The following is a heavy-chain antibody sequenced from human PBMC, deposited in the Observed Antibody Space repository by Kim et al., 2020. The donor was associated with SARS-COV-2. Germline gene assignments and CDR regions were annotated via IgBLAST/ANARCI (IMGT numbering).Heavy chain of an antibody. D-gene: IGHD5-12*01. Sequence: GGSLRLSCAASGFTFSSYAMSWVRQAPGKGLEWVSAISGSGGSTYYADSVKGRFTISRDNSKNTLYLQMNSLRAEDTAVYYCAKDTVSDRIKRGYSGYDGDYYFDYWGQGTLVTVSS. J-gene: IGHJ4*02. CDR3: AKDTVSDRIKRGYSGYDGDYYFDY. V-gene: IGHV3-23*01. CDR1: GFTFSSYA. CDR2: ISGSGGST.